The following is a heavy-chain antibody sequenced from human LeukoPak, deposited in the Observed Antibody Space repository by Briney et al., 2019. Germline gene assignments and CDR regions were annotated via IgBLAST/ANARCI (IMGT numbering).Heavy chain of an antibody. Sequence: SETLSFTCTVSGGSISSYYWSWIRQPPGKGLEWIGYIYYSGSTNYNPSLKSRVTISVDTSKNQFSLKLSSVTAADTAVYYCARTGTYGDYAEYWGQVTLVTVSS. CDR3: ARTGTYGDYAEY. CDR2: IYYSGST. CDR1: GGSISSYY. D-gene: IGHD4-17*01. V-gene: IGHV4-59*01. J-gene: IGHJ4*02.